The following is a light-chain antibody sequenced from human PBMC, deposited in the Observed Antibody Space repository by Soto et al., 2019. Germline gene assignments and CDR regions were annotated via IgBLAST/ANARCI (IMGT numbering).Light chain of an antibody. V-gene: IGKV1-5*01. Sequence: DIQITQSPSILSASVGDSVTITCRASQTIDSWVAWYQQKPGKAPKLLVYDATSLESGVSSRFSGSGYGTDFTLSINNLQPDDFATYYCQQYNRLITFGQGTKVDI. J-gene: IGKJ2*01. CDR2: DAT. CDR3: QQYNRLIT. CDR1: QTIDSW.